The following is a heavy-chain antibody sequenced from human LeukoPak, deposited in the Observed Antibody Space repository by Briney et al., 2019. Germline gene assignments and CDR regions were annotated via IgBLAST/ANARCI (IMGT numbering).Heavy chain of an antibody. J-gene: IGHJ4*02. V-gene: IGHV4-30-4*01. CDR2: IYYSGST. CDR1: GGSISSGDYY. CDR3: ARVYLTGYNFDY. D-gene: IGHD3-9*01. Sequence: SETLSLTCTVSGGSISSGDYYWSWIRQPPGKGLEWIGYIYYSGSTYYNPSLKSRVTISVDTPKNQFSLKLSSVTAADTAVYYCARVYLTGYNFDYWGQGTLVTVSS.